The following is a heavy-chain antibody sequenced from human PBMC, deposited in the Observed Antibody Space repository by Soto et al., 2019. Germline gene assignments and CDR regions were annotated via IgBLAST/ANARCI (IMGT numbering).Heavy chain of an antibody. CDR3: ASAHYDFWSGSRYGMDV. D-gene: IGHD3-3*01. V-gene: IGHV1-69*13. Sequence: SVKVSCKASGGTCSIYAISWVLQSPVQWLEWMGGIIPIFGTANYAQKFQGRVTITADESTSTAYMELSSLRSEDTAVYYCASAHYDFWSGSRYGMDVWGQGTTVTVSS. J-gene: IGHJ6*02. CDR2: IIPIFGTA. CDR1: GGTCSIYA.